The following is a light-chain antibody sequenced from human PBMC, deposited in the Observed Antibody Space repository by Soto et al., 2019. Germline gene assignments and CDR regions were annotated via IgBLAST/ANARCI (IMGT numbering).Light chain of an antibody. V-gene: IGKV3-20*01. J-gene: IGKJ2*01. CDR3: QQYGSSLYT. CDR2: AAS. CDR1: QSVSSSY. Sequence: EMVWTQSPGPLSLSPGERATLSCRASQSVSSSYLAWYQQKPGQAPRLLIYAASSRATGIPDRFSGSGSGTDFTLTISRLEPEDFAVYYCQQYGSSLYTFGPGTKLEI.